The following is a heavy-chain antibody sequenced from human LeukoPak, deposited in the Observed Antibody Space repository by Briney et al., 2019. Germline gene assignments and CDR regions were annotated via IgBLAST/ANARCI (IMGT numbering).Heavy chain of an antibody. J-gene: IGHJ4*02. CDR1: GFTFSSSA. CDR2: ISNNGGYT. D-gene: IGHD2-15*01. V-gene: IGHV3-23*01. CDR3: AKQLGYCSDGSCYFPY. Sequence: GGSLRLSCAASGFTFSSSAVSWVRQAPGKGLEWVSAISNNGGYTYYADSVQGRFTISRDNSKSTLCLQMNSLRAEDTAVYYCAKQLGYCSDGSCYFPYWGQGTLVTVSS.